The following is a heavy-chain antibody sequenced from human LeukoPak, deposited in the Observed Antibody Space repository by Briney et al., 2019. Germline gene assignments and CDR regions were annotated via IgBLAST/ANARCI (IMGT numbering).Heavy chain of an antibody. Sequence: PGGSLRLSCAASGFTFSSYGMHWVRQAPGKGLEWVAVIWYDGSNKYYADSVKGRFTISRDNSKNTLYLQMNSLRAEDTAVYYCARAEGVVVPAAILDYWGQGTLVTVSS. D-gene: IGHD2-2*02. CDR1: GFTFSSYG. J-gene: IGHJ4*02. CDR2: IWYDGSNK. V-gene: IGHV3-33*01. CDR3: ARAEGVVVPAAILDY.